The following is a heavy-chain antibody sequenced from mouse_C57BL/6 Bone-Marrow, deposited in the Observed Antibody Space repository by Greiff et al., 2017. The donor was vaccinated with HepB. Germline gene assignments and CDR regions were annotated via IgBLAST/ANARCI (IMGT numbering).Heavy chain of an antibody. CDR1: GFSLPSYG. Sequence: QVQLQQSGPGLVQPSQSLSITCTVSGFSLPSYGVHWVRQSPGKGLEWLGVIWSGGSTDYNAAFISRLSISKDNSKSQVFFKMNSLQADDTAIYYCARSFYYYGSSCYAMDYWGQGTSVTVSS. V-gene: IGHV2-2*01. J-gene: IGHJ4*01. D-gene: IGHD1-1*01. CDR3: ARSFYYYGSSCYAMDY. CDR2: IWSGGST.